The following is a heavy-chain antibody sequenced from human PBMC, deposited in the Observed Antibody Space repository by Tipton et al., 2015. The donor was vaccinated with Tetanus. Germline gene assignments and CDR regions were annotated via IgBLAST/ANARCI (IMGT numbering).Heavy chain of an antibody. CDR2: INNDGRST. CDR3: ARGGPSFYDSTGYFEH. D-gene: IGHD3-22*01. Sequence: SLRLSCAASGFIFDTAPMSWVRQAPGKGLEWVSGINNDGRSTYYAASVKGRFTISRDNFNNTLYLRMNSLKVEDTAVYYCARGGPSFYDSTGYFEHWGQGSLVSVSS. J-gene: IGHJ4*02. V-gene: IGHV3-23*01. CDR1: GFIFDTAP.